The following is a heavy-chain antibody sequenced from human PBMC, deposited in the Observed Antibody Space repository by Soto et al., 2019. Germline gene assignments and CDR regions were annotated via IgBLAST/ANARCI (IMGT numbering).Heavy chain of an antibody. V-gene: IGHV1-3*01. CDR3: ARDRVLLWFGELSYYYYYGMDV. CDR2: INAGNGNT. J-gene: IGHJ6*02. D-gene: IGHD3-10*01. Sequence: ASVKVSCKASGYTCTSYAMHCVLQSPLQRLEWMGWINAGNGNTKYSQKFQGRVTITRDTSASTAYMELSSLRSEDTAVYYCARDRVLLWFGELSYYYYYGMDVWGQGTTVTVSS. CDR1: GYTCTSYA.